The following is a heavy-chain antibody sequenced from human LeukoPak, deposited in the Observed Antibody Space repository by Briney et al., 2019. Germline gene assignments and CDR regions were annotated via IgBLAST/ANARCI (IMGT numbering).Heavy chain of an antibody. CDR1: GFTFASHA. CDR2: IGGGGTE. D-gene: IGHD1-26*01. Sequence: GGSLRLSCAASGFTFASHAMSWVRQAPGKGLEWVSGIGGGGTEYYADSVKGRFIISSDNSQNLVHLQMNSLTVEDTAVYYCARAQGALDYWGQGTLVTVSS. CDR3: ARAQGALDY. V-gene: IGHV3-23*01. J-gene: IGHJ4*02.